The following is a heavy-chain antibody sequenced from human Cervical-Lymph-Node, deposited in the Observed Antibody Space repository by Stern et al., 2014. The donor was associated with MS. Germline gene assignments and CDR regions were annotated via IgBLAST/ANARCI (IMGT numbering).Heavy chain of an antibody. CDR1: GGTFSTSD. V-gene: IGHV1-69*01. D-gene: IGHD3-16*01. J-gene: IGHJ4*02. CDR2: ISPRFGRA. CDR3: ARERDNSYAFDS. Sequence: QLVQSGAEMRKPGSSVRVSCKASGGTFSTSDISWLRQAPGPGLEWMGGISPRFGRANYAQRFQGSVTITADESTSTVYMGLTSLRSEDTAVYYCARERDNSYAFDSWGQGTLVTVSS.